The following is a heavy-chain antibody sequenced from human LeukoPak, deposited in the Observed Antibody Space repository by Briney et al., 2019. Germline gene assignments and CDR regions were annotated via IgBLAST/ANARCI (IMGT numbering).Heavy chain of an antibody. Sequence: GGSLRLSCAASGFTFSSYAMSWARQAPGKGLEWVSAISGSGGSTYYADSVKGRFTISRDNSKNTLYLQMNSLRAEDTAVYYCAHAGDYGYYDYWGQGTLVTVSS. D-gene: IGHD4-17*01. CDR1: GFTFSSYA. V-gene: IGHV3-23*01. J-gene: IGHJ4*02. CDR3: AHAGDYGYYDY. CDR2: ISGSGGST.